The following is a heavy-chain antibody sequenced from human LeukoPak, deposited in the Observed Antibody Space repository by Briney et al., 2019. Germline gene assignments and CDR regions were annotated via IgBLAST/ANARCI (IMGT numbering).Heavy chain of an antibody. CDR1: GFIFSSYA. Sequence: GSLRLSCAASGFIFSSYAMHWVRQAPGKGLEWVAVISYDGSNKYYADSVKGRFTISRDNAKNSLYLQMNSLRAEDTAVYYCARNQRGVAAAIDYWGQGTLVTVSS. V-gene: IGHV3-30*04. CDR2: ISYDGSNK. D-gene: IGHD6-13*01. J-gene: IGHJ4*02. CDR3: ARNQRGVAAAIDY.